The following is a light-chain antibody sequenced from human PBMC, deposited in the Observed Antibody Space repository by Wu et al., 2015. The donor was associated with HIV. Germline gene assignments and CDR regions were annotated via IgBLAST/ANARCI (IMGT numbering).Light chain of an antibody. CDR3: QHYDPSSPWT. V-gene: IGKV1-5*03. CDR2: KAS. J-gene: IGKJ1*01. CDR1: QSISNW. Sequence: DIQMTQSPSTLSASVGDRVTITCRASQSISNWLAWYQQKPGKAPKLLIYKASSLESGVPSRFSGSGSGTEFTLTISSLQPEDFAVYYCQHYDPSSPWTFGPGTRVEIK.